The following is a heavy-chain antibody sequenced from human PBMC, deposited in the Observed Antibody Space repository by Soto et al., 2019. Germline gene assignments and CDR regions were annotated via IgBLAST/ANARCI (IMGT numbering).Heavy chain of an antibody. D-gene: IGHD4-17*01. J-gene: IGHJ3*02. V-gene: IGHV4-59*01. CDR1: IGSISSYY. Sequence: SETLSLTCTVCIGSISSYYWSWIRQPPGKGLEWIGYIYYSGSTNYNPSLKSRVTISVDTSKNQFSLKLNSVTAADTAVYYCARQYGDYVRGAFDIWGQGTMVTVSS. CDR2: IYYSGST. CDR3: ARQYGDYVRGAFDI.